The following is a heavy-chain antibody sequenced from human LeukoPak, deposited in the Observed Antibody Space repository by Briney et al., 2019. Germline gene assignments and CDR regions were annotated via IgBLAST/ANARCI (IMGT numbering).Heavy chain of an antibody. Sequence: SETLSLTCSVSGGSISSYYWSWIRQPPGKGLEWIGYIYYSGSTKYNPSLKSRVTISVDTSKNQFSLKLSSVTAADTAVYYCARGGTTVTPGLLWFDPWGQGTLVTVSS. CDR3: ARGGTTVTPGLLWFDP. V-gene: IGHV4-59*01. CDR2: IYYSGST. D-gene: IGHD4-17*01. J-gene: IGHJ5*02. CDR1: GGSISSYY.